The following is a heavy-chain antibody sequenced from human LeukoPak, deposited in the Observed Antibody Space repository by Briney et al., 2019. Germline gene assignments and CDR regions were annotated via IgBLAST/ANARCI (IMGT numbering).Heavy chain of an antibody. CDR2: IKQDGSEE. V-gene: IGHV3-7*05. CDR1: GFTFSSYW. J-gene: IGHJ6*02. CDR3: ARDPYSSTWSYGMDV. Sequence: GGSLRLSCAASGFTFSSYWMSWVRQAPGKVLEWVANIKQDGSEEVYVDSVKGRFTISRDNAKNSLFLQMNTLRAEDTAVYYCARDPYSSTWSYGMDVWGQGTTVTVSS. D-gene: IGHD6-6*01.